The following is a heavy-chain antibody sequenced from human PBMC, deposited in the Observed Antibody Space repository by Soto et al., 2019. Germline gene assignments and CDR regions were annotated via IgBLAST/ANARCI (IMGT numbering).Heavy chain of an antibody. CDR2: IYPGDSDT. CDR3: ARRPEQVGAGTVPGFLIATNRRRSGWFDP. V-gene: IGHV5-51*01. D-gene: IGHD1-26*01. Sequence: PGESLKISCKGSGYSFTSYWIGWVRQMPGKGLEWMGIIYPGDSDTRYSPSFQGQVTISADKSISTAYLQWSSLKASDTAMYYCARRPEQVGAGTVPGFLIATNRRRSGWFDPWGQGTLVIVSS. J-gene: IGHJ5*02. CDR1: GYSFTSYW.